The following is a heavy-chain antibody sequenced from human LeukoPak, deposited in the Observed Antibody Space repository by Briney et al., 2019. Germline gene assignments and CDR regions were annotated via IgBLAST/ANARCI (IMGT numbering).Heavy chain of an antibody. Sequence: LETLSLTCAAYGGSFSGYYSSWIRQPPGKGLEWFGEINHSGSTNYNPSLMSRVTISVDTSKNQFSLKLSSVTAADTAVYYCSRGRGYCSGGSCYGYYYYYMDAWGKGTTVTVSS. V-gene: IGHV4-34*01. D-gene: IGHD2-15*01. CDR3: SRGRGYCSGGSCYGYYYYYMDA. CDR2: INHSGST. J-gene: IGHJ6*03. CDR1: GGSFSGYY.